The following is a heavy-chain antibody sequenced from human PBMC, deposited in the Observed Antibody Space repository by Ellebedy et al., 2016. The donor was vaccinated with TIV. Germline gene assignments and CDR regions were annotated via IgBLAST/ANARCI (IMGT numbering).Heavy chain of an antibody. J-gene: IGHJ5*02. V-gene: IGHV3-7*01. CDR2: IKQDGSEK. Sequence: GESLKISCEASGFTFSRNWISWFRLAPGKGLEWVANIKQDGSEKYYVDSVKGRFTTFRDNAKNSVYLQLSSLGAEDTAVYYCARDVWGGGWAWGQGTPVTVSS. CDR3: ARDVWGGGWA. D-gene: IGHD6-19*01. CDR1: GFTFSRNW.